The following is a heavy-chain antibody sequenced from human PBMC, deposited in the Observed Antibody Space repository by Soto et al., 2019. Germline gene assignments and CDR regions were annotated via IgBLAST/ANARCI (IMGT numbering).Heavy chain of an antibody. D-gene: IGHD3-3*01. CDR1: GFTFTSSA. V-gene: IGHV1-58*01. CDR2: IVVGSGNT. CDR3: AADYDFWSGYNFDY. J-gene: IGHJ4*02. Sequence: SVKVSCKASGFTFTSSAVQWVRQARGQRLEWIGWIVVGSGNTNYAQKFQERVTITRDMSTSTAYMELSSLRSEDTAVYYCAADYDFWSGYNFDYWGQGTLVTVSS.